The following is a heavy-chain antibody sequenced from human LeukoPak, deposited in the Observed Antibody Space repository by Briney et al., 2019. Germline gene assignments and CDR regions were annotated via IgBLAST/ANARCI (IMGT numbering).Heavy chain of an antibody. V-gene: IGHV1-69*01. CDR3: ARDRNAGPWYSDV. J-gene: IGHJ2*01. CDR2: IIPIFGTA. D-gene: IGHD2-8*01. CDR1: GGTFSSYA. Sequence: SVKVSCKASGGTFSSYAISWVRQAPGQGLEWMGGIIPIFGTANYAQKFQGRVTITADESTSTAYMELSSLRVEDTAVYCCARDRNAGPWYSDVWGRGTLVSVSS.